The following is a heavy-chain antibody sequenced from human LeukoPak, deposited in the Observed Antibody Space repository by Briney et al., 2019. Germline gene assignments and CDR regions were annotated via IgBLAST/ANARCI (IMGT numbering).Heavy chain of an antibody. Sequence: ASVKVSCKASGYTFSSYDINCVRQATGQGLEHMGWMNPNSGDTGYAQKFQGRVSITRNTSISTAYMELSSLRSEDTAVYYCARGGAMDVWGKGTTVTVSS. V-gene: IGHV1-8*03. CDR3: ARGGAMDV. CDR1: GYTFSSYD. CDR2: MNPNSGDT. D-gene: IGHD3-10*01. J-gene: IGHJ6*03.